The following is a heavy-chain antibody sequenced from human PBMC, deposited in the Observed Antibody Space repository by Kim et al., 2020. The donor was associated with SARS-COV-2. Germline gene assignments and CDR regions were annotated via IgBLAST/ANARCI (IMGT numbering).Heavy chain of an antibody. D-gene: IGHD5-18*01. J-gene: IGHJ4*02. Sequence: DSLKGRFPISRDNSKNTLYRQMNSLRAEDTAVYYCAKDTYGYSYGYFDYWGQGTLVTVSS. V-gene: IGHV3-23*01. CDR3: AKDTYGYSYGYFDY.